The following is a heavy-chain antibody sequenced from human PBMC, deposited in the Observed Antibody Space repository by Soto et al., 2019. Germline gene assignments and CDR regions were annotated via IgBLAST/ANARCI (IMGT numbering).Heavy chain of an antibody. CDR3: ATTRGLEVGCSFDY. D-gene: IGHD1-1*01. CDR2: IHYSGTT. V-gene: IGHV4-30-4*01. J-gene: IGHJ4*02. CDR1: GGSVSSADYY. Sequence: SETLSLTCTVSGGSVSSADYYWNWIRQPPGKGLEWIGNIHYSGTTYHNPSLQSRVTISLDTFTNEFSLSFGSVTAADTAVYYCATTRGLEVGCSFDYWGQGMLVTVSS.